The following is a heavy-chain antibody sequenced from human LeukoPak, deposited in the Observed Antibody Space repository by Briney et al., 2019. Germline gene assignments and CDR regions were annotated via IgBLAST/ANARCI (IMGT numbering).Heavy chain of an antibody. V-gene: IGHV1-8*02. D-gene: IGHD6-19*01. CDR1: GGTFSSYA. CDR2: MNPNSGNT. CDR3: ARARREQWLWRYYFYMDV. Sequence: ASVKVSCKASGGTFSSYAISWVRQATGQGLEWMGWMNPNSGNTGYAQKFQGRVTMTRNTSISTAYMELSSLRSEDTAVYYCARARREQWLWRYYFYMDVWGKGTTVTISS. J-gene: IGHJ6*03.